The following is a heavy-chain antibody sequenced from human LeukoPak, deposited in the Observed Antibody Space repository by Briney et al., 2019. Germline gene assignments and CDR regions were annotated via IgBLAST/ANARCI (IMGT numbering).Heavy chain of an antibody. J-gene: IGHJ3*02. CDR2: INHSGST. CDR1: GGSFSGYY. CDR3: ARAAKARGYSSGWSLRPQAVVFDI. Sequence: SETLSLTCAIYGGSFSGYYWSWIRQPPGKGLEWIGEINHSGSTNYNPSLKSRVTISVDTSKNQFSLKLSSVTAADTAVYYCARAAKARGYSSGWSLRPQAVVFDIGGKGKRVPFFS. V-gene: IGHV4-34*01. D-gene: IGHD6-13*01.